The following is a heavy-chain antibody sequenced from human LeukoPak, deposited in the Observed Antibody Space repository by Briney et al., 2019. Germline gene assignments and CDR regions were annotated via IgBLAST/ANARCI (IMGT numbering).Heavy chain of an antibody. CDR1: GYTFTSYY. CDR2: INPNSGGT. D-gene: IGHD3-10*01. V-gene: IGHV1-2*02. Sequence: ASVKVSCKASGYTFTSYYMHWVRQAPGQGLEWMGWINPNSGGTNYAQKVQGRVTMTRDTSISTAYMELSRLSSDDTAVYYCARLWFGSGSYWFDPWGQGTLVTVSS. CDR3: ARLWFGSGSYWFDP. J-gene: IGHJ5*02.